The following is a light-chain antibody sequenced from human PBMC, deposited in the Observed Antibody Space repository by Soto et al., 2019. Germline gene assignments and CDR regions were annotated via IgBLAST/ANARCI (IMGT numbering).Light chain of an antibody. CDR1: QSISSY. J-gene: IGKJ1*01. V-gene: IGKV1-39*01. Sequence: DIQKTQSPSSLSASVGDRVTITCRASQSISSYLNWYQQKPGKAPKLLIYAASSLQSGVPSRFSGSGSGTDFTLTISSLQPEDSATYYCQQSYSTPWTFGQGTKVDIK. CDR3: QQSYSTPWT. CDR2: AAS.